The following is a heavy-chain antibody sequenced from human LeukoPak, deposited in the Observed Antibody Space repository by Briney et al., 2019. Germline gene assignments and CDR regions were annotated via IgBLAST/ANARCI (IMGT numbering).Heavy chain of an antibody. V-gene: IGHV4-34*01. CDR2: INHSGST. CDR1: GRSFSGCY. Sequence: PSETLSLTCAVYGRSFSGCYWSWIRQPPGKGLEWIGEINHSGSTNYNPSLKSRVTISVDTSKNQFSLKLSSVTAADTAVYYCARGRPIFGVAYYMDVWGKGTTVTVSS. D-gene: IGHD3-3*01. J-gene: IGHJ6*03. CDR3: ARGRPIFGVAYYMDV.